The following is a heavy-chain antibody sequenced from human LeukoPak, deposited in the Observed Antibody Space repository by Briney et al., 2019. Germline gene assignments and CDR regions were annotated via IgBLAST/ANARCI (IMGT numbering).Heavy chain of an antibody. CDR2: ISAYNGNT. V-gene: IGHV1-18*01. CDR1: GYTFTSYS. CDR3: ARAAYCGDGSCYSDF. Sequence: ASVKVSCKASGYTFTSYSISWVRQAPGQGLEWMGWISAYNGNTIYAQKVKGRVTMTTDRSTSTAYLELRSVKSENTAVYYCARAAYCGDGSCYSDFWGQGTLVPVPP. D-gene: IGHD2-15*01. J-gene: IGHJ4*02.